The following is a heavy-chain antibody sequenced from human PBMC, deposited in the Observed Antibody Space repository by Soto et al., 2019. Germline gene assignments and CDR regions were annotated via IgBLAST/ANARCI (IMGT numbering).Heavy chain of an antibody. Sequence: QVQLQESGPGLVKPSQTLSLTCTVSGGSISSGGYYWYWIRQHPGKGLEWIGYIYYSGTTYYNPSLKSRVTISVDTSKNQFSLKRSSVTAADPAVYYCAASCVACGGFNYYGMDVWGQGTTVTVSS. CDR2: IYYSGTT. V-gene: IGHV4-31*03. D-gene: IGHD2-21*01. J-gene: IGHJ6*02. CDR1: GGSISSGGYY. CDR3: AASCVACGGFNYYGMDV.